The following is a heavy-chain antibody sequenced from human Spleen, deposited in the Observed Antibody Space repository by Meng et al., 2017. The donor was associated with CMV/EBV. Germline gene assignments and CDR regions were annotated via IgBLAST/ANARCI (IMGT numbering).Heavy chain of an antibody. CDR2: IYIGNYI. J-gene: IGHJ4*02. CDR1: GFSVSSNY. CDR3: AGLIAVAGT. V-gene: IGHV3-53*05. D-gene: IGHD6-13*01. Sequence: GGSLRLSCAASGFSVSSNYMGWVRQAPGKGLEWVSVIYIGNYIYYADSVKGRFTISRDNSKNTLCLQMNSLRPEDTAVYYCAGLIAVAGTWGQGTLVTVSS.